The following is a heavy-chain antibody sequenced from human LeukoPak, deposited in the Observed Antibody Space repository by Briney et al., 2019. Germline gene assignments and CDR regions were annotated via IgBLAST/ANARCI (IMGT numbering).Heavy chain of an antibody. D-gene: IGHD2-21*01. CDR3: ARDPAYGAVDY. V-gene: IGHV3-7*03. CDR2: INPDATNK. J-gene: IGHJ4*02. CDR1: GFTFSNSW. Sequence: GGSQRLSCAASGFTFSNSWMAWVRQAPGKGLEWVANINPDATNKYYVDSVRGRFAISRDNAKNSLYLQTSSPRAEDTAVYYCARDPAYGAVDYWGQGILVTVSS.